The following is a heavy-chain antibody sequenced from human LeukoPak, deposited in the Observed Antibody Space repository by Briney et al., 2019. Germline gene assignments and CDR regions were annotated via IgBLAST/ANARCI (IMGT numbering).Heavy chain of an antibody. CDR3: ARVRLRFLEWFPFDP. D-gene: IGHD3-3*01. CDR2: IYPGDSDT. J-gene: IGHJ5*02. CDR1: GYSFTSYW. Sequence: GESLKISCKGSGYSFTSYWIGWVRQMPGKGLEGMGIIYPGDSDTRYSPSFQGQVTISADKSISTAYLQWSSLKASDTAMYYCARVRLRFLEWFPFDPRGQGTLVTVSS. V-gene: IGHV5-51*01.